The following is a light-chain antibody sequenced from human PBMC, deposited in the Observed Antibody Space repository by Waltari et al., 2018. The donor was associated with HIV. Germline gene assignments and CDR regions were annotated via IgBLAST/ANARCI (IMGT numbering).Light chain of an antibody. J-gene: IGKJ4*01. CDR3: QQYGDSPT. CDR1: QSVNNNN. V-gene: IGKV3-20*01. CDR2: ETS. Sequence: EIVLTQSPGTLSLSPGERATLSCRASQSVNNNNLAWYQQKPGQAPRLLIYETSKRASDIPYRFSCSGSATDFTLSISRLDPEDFAVYYCQQYGDSPTFGGGAKIEIK.